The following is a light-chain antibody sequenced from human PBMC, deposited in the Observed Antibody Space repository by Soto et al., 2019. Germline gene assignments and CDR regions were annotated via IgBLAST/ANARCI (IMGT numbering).Light chain of an antibody. J-gene: IGKJ5*01. CDR2: DAS. V-gene: IGKV3-11*01. CDR3: QQRSNWPPIT. CDR1: QSVSSY. Sequence: PWERATLSCRASQSVSSYLAWYQQKPGQAPRLLIYDASNRATGIPARFSGSESGTDFTLTISSLEPEDFAVYYCQQRSNWPPITFGQGTRLEIK.